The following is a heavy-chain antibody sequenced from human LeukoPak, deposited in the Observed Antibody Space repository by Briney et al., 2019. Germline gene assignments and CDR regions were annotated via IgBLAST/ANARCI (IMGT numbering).Heavy chain of an antibody. J-gene: IGHJ4*02. D-gene: IGHD3-22*01. CDR2: ISASGGST. V-gene: IGHV3-23*01. CDR3: AKEVDTMIVG. CDR1: GFTFSGYA. Sequence: GGSLRLSCVASGFTFSGYAMSWVRQAPGKGLEWVATISASGGSTYYADSVKGRFTISRDNSKNTLYLQMNSLRAEDTAVYYCAKEVDTMIVGWGQGTLVTVSS.